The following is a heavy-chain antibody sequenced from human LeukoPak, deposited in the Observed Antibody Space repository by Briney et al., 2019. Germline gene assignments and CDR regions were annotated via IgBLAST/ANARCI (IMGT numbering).Heavy chain of an antibody. D-gene: IGHD5-24*01. CDR3: ARRSVEMATAFDL. V-gene: IGHV4-61*02. CDR2: IYTSGST. J-gene: IGHJ2*01. Sequence: PSETLSLTCTVSGGSISSGSYYWSWIRQPAGKGLEWIGRIYTSGSTNYNPSLKSRVTISVDTSKNQFSLKLSSVTAADTAVYYCARRSVEMATAFDLWGRGTLVTVSS. CDR1: GGSISSGSYY.